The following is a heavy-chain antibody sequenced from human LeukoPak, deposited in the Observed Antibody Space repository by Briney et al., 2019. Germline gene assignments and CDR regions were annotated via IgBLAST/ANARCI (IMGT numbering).Heavy chain of an antibody. V-gene: IGHV4-59*11. CDR3: ARDLFWTAGGFDP. CDR2: VYKSGDV. J-gene: IGHJ5*02. D-gene: IGHD3/OR15-3a*01. CDR1: GDSTAGRC. Sequence: PSETLSLTCSVSGDSTAGRCWSWIRQSPGKGLEWLGLVYKSGDVNYHPSFRSRLSVSLDRSKTQVSLRLRSVTAADTAVYYCARDLFWTAGGFDPWGQGTLVTVSS.